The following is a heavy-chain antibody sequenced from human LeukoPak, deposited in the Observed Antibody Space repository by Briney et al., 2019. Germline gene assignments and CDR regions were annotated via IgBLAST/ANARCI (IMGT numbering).Heavy chain of an antibody. Sequence: SETLSLTCTVSGGSISSYYWSWIRQPPGKGLEWIGEINHSGSTNYNPSLKSRVTISVDTSKNQFSLKLSSVTAADTAVYYCARRRYCSSTSCYTGLYYYYYMDVWGKGTTVTVSS. CDR1: GGSISSYY. CDR2: INHSGST. D-gene: IGHD2-2*02. CDR3: ARRRYCSSTSCYTGLYYYYYMDV. J-gene: IGHJ6*03. V-gene: IGHV4-34*01.